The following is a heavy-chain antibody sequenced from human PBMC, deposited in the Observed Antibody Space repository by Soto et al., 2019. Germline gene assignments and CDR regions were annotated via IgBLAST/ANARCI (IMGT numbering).Heavy chain of an antibody. CDR3: VVQSGGWLLPFDW. J-gene: IGHJ4*02. CDR2: VYWGDDQ. D-gene: IGHD2-15*01. CDR1: GFSLSSAGVG. Sequence: QITLKESGPTLVKPTQTLTLTCTFSGFSLSSAGVGVGWVRQPPGKALEWLALVYWGDDQRYSPSLKSRLSITRDTSKTQVVLTMTNMDPMDTATYYCVVQSGGWLLPFDWWGQGTLVTVSS. V-gene: IGHV2-5*02.